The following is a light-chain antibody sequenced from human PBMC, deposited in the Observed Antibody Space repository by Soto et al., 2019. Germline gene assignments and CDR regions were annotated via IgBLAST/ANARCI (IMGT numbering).Light chain of an antibody. CDR3: QSYDSSLSGPYYV. Sequence: QSVLTQPPSVSGAPGQRVTIPCTGSSSNIGAGYDVHWYQQLPGTAPKLLIYGNSNRPSGVPDRFSGSKSGTSASLAITGLQAEDEADYYCQSYDSSLSGPYYVFGTGTKLTVL. V-gene: IGLV1-40*01. J-gene: IGLJ1*01. CDR2: GNS. CDR1: SSNIGAGYD.